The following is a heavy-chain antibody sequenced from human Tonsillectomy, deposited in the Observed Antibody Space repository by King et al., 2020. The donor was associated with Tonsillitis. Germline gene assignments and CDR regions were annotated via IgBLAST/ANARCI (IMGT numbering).Heavy chain of an antibody. V-gene: IGHV1-69*01. CDR3: ARFESAAATSRGGVDV. Sequence: QLVQSGAEVKKPGSSVKVSCKASGGTFSNYAISWVRQAPGQGLEWMGGIITSFGTTNYAQKFQGRVTMTADESTSTVYMELSSLTSEDTAVYYCARFESAAATSRGGVDVWGQGTTVTVSS. CDR1: GGTFSNYA. D-gene: IGHD2-2*01. CDR2: IITSFGTT. J-gene: IGHJ6*02.